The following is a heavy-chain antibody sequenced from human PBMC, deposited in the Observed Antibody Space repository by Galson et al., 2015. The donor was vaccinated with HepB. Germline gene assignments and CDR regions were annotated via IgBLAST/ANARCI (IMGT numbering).Heavy chain of an antibody. CDR2: ISGNGDST. V-gene: IGHV3-23*01. J-gene: IGHJ5*01. D-gene: IGHD5-18*01. Sequence: SLRLSCAASGFAFDSHAMSWVRQAPGRGLEWISGISGNGDSTFYADSVKGRFTVSRDNSNNTLYLQMNSLRAEGAGLYFCAKGYGLFDSWAQGILVTVSS. CDR1: GFAFDSHA. CDR3: AKGYGLFDS.